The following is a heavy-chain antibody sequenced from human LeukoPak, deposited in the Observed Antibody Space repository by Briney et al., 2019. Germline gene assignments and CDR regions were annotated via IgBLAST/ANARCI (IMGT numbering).Heavy chain of an antibody. D-gene: IGHD3-22*01. V-gene: IGHV4-59*08. CDR3: ARHFYPYYYGSSGYYWFHNAFDI. Sequence: SETLSLTCTVSGGSISSYYWSWIRQPPGKGLEWIGYIYYSGSTNYNPSLRSRVTISVDTSKNQFSLKLSSVTAADTAVYYCARHFYPYYYGSSGYYWFHNAFDIWGQGTMVTVSS. J-gene: IGHJ3*02. CDR2: IYYSGST. CDR1: GGSISSYY.